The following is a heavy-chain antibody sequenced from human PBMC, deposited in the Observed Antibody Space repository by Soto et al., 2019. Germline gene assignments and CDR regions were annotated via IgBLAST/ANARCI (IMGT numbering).Heavy chain of an antibody. CDR2: ISAYNGNT. D-gene: IGHD3-3*01. Sequence: ASVKVSCKASGYTFTSYGISWVRQAPGQGLEWMGWISAYNGNTNYAQKLQGRVTMTTDTSTSTAYMELRSLRSDDTAVYYCARGSRNPYFWSGYYTPDTDFDYWGQGTLVTVSS. CDR1: GYTFTSYG. V-gene: IGHV1-18*01. CDR3: ARGSRNPYFWSGYYTPDTDFDY. J-gene: IGHJ4*02.